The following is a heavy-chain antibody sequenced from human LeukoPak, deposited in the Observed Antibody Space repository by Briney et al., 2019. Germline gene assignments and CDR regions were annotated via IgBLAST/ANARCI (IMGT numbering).Heavy chain of an antibody. J-gene: IGHJ3*02. Sequence: PGGSLRLSCAASGFTFSSYAMSWVRQAPGKGLEWVSVISGSDDSTYYVGSVKGRFTISRDNSKNTLYLQMNSLRAEDTAVYYCAKVYRDYGDYFAFDIWGQGTMVTVSS. CDR2: ISGSDDST. CDR1: GFTFSSYA. CDR3: AKVYRDYGDYFAFDI. D-gene: IGHD4-17*01. V-gene: IGHV3-23*01.